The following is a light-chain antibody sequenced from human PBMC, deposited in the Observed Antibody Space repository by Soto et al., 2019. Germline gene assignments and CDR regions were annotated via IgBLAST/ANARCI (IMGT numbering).Light chain of an antibody. V-gene: IGKV4-1*01. CDR2: WAS. J-gene: IGKJ2*01. Sequence: DIVMTQSPDSLAVSLGERATINCKSSQSVLYSSNNKNYLAWYQQRPGQPPKLLIYWASTRESGVPDRFSGSGSGTEFTLTITSLRAEDVAVYYCQQYESTPPTFGQGTKLEIK. CDR3: QQYESTPPT. CDR1: QSVLYSSNNKNY.